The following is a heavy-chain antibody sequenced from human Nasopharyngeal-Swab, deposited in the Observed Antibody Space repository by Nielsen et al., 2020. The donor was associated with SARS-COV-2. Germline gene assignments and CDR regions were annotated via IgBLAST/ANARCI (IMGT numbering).Heavy chain of an antibody. Sequence: ESLKISCTVSGGSISSSSYYWGWIRQPPGKGLEWIGSIYYSGSTYYNPSLKSRVTISVDTSKNQFSLKLSSVTATDTAVYYCARGYSSGWYPFDYWGQGTLVTVSS. CDR2: IYYSGST. J-gene: IGHJ4*02. CDR3: ARGYSSGWYPFDY. V-gene: IGHV4-39*07. D-gene: IGHD6-19*01. CDR1: GGSISSSSYY.